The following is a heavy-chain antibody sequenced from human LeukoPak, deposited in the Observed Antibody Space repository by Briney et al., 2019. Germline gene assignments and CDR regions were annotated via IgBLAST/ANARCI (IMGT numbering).Heavy chain of an antibody. Sequence: ASVKVSCKASGYTFTSYDINWVRQATRQGLEWMGWMNPNSGNTGYAQKFQGRVTMTRNTSISTAYMELSSLRSEDTAVYYCARGRITIFGVVTPLWAFDIWGQGTMVTVSS. D-gene: IGHD3-3*01. V-gene: IGHV1-8*01. CDR3: ARGRITIFGVVTPLWAFDI. CDR1: GYTFTSYD. J-gene: IGHJ3*02. CDR2: MNPNSGNT.